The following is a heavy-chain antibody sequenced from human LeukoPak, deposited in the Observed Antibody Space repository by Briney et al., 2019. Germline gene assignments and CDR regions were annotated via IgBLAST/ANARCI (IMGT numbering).Heavy chain of an antibody. CDR2: IYYSGST. Sequence: PSETLSLTCTVSGGSISSYYWGGIRQPPGKGLEWIGYIYYSGSTNYNPSLKSRVTISVDASKNQFSLKLSYVTAAYTAVYYCARARNYYASSGYYKGYYFDYWGQAALLSVSS. J-gene: IGHJ4*02. CDR1: GGSISSYY. D-gene: IGHD3-22*01. CDR3: ARARNYYASSGYYKGYYFDY. V-gene: IGHV4-59*01.